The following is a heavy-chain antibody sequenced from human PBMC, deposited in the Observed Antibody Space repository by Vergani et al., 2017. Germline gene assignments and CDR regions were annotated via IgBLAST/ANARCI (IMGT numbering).Heavy chain of an antibody. D-gene: IGHD3-3*01. CDR3: ARGKSSYYDFWSGPTPPMDV. CDR1: GYTLTELS. J-gene: IGHJ6*02. V-gene: IGHV1-24*01. Sequence: QVQLVQSGAEVKKPGASVKVSCKVSGYTLTELSMHWVRQAPGKGLEWMGGFDPEDGETIYAQKFQGRVTMTEDTSTDTAYMELSSLRSEDTAVYYCARGKSSYYDFWSGPTPPMDVWGQGTTVTVSS. CDR2: FDPEDGET.